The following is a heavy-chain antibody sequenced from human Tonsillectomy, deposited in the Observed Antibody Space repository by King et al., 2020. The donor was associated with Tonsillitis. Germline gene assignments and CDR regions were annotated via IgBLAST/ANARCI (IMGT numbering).Heavy chain of an antibody. J-gene: IGHJ4*02. Sequence: VQLVESGGGVVQPGRSLRLSCGASGFKFNTYAMHWVRQAPGKGPEWVAVITYDGSKKYYADSVKGRFTISRDDSKNTLFLQMNSLRPEDTAVYFCVKDAIYYDYLWGTFHYWGQGTLVTVPS. D-gene: IGHD3-16*01. V-gene: IGHV3-30*18. CDR3: VKDAIYYDYLWGTFHY. CDR2: ITYDGSKK. CDR1: GFKFNTYA.